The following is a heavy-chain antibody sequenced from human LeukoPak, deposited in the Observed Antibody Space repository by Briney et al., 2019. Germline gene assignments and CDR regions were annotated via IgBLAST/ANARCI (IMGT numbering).Heavy chain of an antibody. Sequence: GGSLRLSCAASGFTFDDYAMHWVRQAPGKGLEWVSGISWNSGSIGYADSVKGRFTISRDNAKNSLCLQMNSLRAEDTALYYCAKVLLRFGELLSPFDYWGQGTLVTVSS. D-gene: IGHD3-10*01. CDR3: AKVLLRFGELLSPFDY. V-gene: IGHV3-9*01. CDR1: GFTFDDYA. J-gene: IGHJ4*02. CDR2: ISWNSGSI.